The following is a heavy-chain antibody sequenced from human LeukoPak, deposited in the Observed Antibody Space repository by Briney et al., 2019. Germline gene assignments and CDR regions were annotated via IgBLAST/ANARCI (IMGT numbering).Heavy chain of an antibody. CDR1: GVAISSYD. V-gene: IGHV4-4*07. D-gene: IGHD1-26*01. CDR3: ARYREVGATVDY. Sequence: SETLSPTCTVSGVAISSYDGSWIRQPAGKGLEWIGRIYTSGSTNYNPSLKSRVTMSVDTSKNQFSLKLSSVTAADTAVYSCARYREVGATVDYWGQGTLVTVSS. CDR2: IYTSGST. J-gene: IGHJ4*02.